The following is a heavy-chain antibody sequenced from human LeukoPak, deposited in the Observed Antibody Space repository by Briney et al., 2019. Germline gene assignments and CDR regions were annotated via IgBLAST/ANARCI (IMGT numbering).Heavy chain of an antibody. D-gene: IGHD2-21*01. CDR2: IYPGDSNI. Sequence: GESLKISCKSSGDIFTSYWIGWVRQMPGKGLDWVGIIYPGDSNIKYSPSFQGQVTISADESINTVYLQWSSLKASDSAMYYCARERWGSGDYWGQGTLVTVSS. V-gene: IGHV5-51*01. CDR3: ARERWGSGDY. CDR1: GDIFTSYW. J-gene: IGHJ4*02.